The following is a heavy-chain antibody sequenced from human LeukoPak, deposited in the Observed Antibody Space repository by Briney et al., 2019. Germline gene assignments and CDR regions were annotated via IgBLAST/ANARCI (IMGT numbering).Heavy chain of an antibody. D-gene: IGHD4-23*01. J-gene: IGHJ4*02. V-gene: IGHV3-43*01. CDR2: ISWDGGST. CDR1: GFTFDDYT. Sequence: PGGSLRLSCAASGFTFDDYTMHWVRQAPGKGLEWVSLISWDGGSTYYADFVKGRFTISRDNSKNSLYLQMNSLRTEDTALYYCYAAGVTPDYWGQGTLVIVSS. CDR3: YAAGVTPDY.